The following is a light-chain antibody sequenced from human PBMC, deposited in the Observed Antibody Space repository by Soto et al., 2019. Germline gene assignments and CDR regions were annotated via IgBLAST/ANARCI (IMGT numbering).Light chain of an antibody. CDR3: GSKAGSNKHVV. CDR1: SSDIGDSNS. J-gene: IGLJ2*01. CDR2: EVT. V-gene: IGLV2-8*01. Sequence: QSVLTQPPSASGSPGQSVTISCAGSSSDIGDSNSVSWYQQHPGKAPKLLISEVTKRPSGVPDRFSGSKSGNTASLTVSGLQADDEADYYCGSKAGSNKHVVFGGGTQLTVL.